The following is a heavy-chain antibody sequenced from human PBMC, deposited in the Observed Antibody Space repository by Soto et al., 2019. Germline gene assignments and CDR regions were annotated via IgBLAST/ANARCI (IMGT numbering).Heavy chain of an antibody. V-gene: IGHV4-4*07. CDR3: ARGGIQLSYAFDY. CDR2: IYTSGST. Sequence: QVQLQESGPGLVKPSETLSLTCSVSGTSVSNYYWSWIRQPPGKGLEHIGRIYTSGSTSYNPSLKSSVTMSMDPSHTQIFLNLTSVTTADTAVYYCARGGIQLSYAFDYWGQGILVTVSS. CDR1: GTSVSNYY. D-gene: IGHD5-18*01. J-gene: IGHJ4*02.